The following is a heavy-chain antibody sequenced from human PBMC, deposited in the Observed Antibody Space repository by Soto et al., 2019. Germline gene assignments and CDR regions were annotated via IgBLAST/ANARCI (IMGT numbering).Heavy chain of an antibody. CDR3: ARDAGIVGAYDFDY. J-gene: IGHJ4*02. Sequence: QVQLLESGPGLVKPSGTLSLTCNVSGDSISSYYWNWIRQPPGQGLEWIGYVYFSGNTKYNTSLKSLVKISDDTSTNQFPLKLTSVTAADTAVYYCARDAGIVGAYDFDYWGRGILVTVS. D-gene: IGHD1-26*01. CDR2: VYFSGNT. CDR1: GDSISSYY. V-gene: IGHV4-59*01.